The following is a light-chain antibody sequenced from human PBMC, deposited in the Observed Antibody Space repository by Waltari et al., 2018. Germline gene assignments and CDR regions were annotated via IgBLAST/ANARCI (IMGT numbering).Light chain of an antibody. CDR3: QAWDRSLVI. CDR2: QDT. Sequence: SYDVTQAPSVSVSPGQTARITCSGDKLGDKFVSWSQQGPGQSPVLVIYQDTNRPSGIPERFSGSNSGTTATLTISGTQSIDEADYYCQAWDRSLVIFGGGTKLTVL. J-gene: IGLJ2*01. CDR1: KLGDKF. V-gene: IGLV3-1*01.